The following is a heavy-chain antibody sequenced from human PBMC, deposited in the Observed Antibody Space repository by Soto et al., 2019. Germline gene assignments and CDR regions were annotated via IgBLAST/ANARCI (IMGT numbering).Heavy chain of an antibody. CDR1: GFTFSSYW. CDR3: ARNRIGSSWHREYFQH. D-gene: IGHD6-13*01. V-gene: IGHV3-7*03. J-gene: IGHJ1*01. CDR2: IKQDGSEK. Sequence: EVQLVESGGGLVQPGGSLRLSCAASGFTFSSYWMSWVRQAPGKGLEWVANIKQDGSEKYYVDSVKGRFTISRDNGKNSLYLQMSSLRAEDTAVYFCARNRIGSSWHREYFQHWGQGTLVTVSS.